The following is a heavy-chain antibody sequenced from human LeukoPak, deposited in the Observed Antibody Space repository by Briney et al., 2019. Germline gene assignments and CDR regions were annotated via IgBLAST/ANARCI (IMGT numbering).Heavy chain of an antibody. D-gene: IGHD6-13*01. V-gene: IGHV3-23*01. CDR1: GFTFSSYA. J-gene: IGHJ4*02. Sequence: GGSLRLSCAASGFTFSSYAMSWVRQAPGKGLEWVSAISGSGGSTYYADSVKGRFTISRDNSKNTLYLQMNSLGAEDTAVYYCAKVGIAAAGNYAVTDYYFDYWGQGTLVTVSS. CDR3: AKVGIAAAGNYAVTDYYFDY. CDR2: ISGSGGST.